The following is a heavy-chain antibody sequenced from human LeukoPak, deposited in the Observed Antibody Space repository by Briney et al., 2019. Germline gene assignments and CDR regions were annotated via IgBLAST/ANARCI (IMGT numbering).Heavy chain of an antibody. CDR2: INHSGRT. D-gene: IGHD3-10*01. J-gene: IGHJ4*02. CDR3: ARGLWFGELSTDYFDY. Sequence: PSETLSLTCAVSGGSFSGYYWSWIRQPPGKGVEWRGEINHSGRTNYNPSIKSRVNISSDTSKNHFSLSLSSVTAADTAVYYCARGLWFGELSTDYFDYCGQGTLVTVSS. CDR1: GGSFSGYY. V-gene: IGHV4-34*01.